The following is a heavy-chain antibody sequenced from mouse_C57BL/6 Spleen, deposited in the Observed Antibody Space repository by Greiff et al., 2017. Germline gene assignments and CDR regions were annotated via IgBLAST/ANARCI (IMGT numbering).Heavy chain of an antibody. CDR1: GFTFSSYA. Sequence: DVKLVESGGGLMKPGGSLKLSCAASGFTFSSYAMSWVRQTPEKRLEWVATISDGGSYTYYPDNVKGRFTISRDNAKNNLYLQMSHLKSEDTAMYYCARWAVVATRYFDVWGTGTTVTVSS. D-gene: IGHD1-1*01. CDR2: ISDGGSYT. CDR3: ARWAVVATRYFDV. J-gene: IGHJ1*03. V-gene: IGHV5-4*03.